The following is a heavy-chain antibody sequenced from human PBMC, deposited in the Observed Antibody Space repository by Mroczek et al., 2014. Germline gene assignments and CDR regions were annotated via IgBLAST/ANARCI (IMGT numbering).Heavy chain of an antibody. CDR1: GGSISSGSYY. J-gene: IGHJ3*02. V-gene: IGHV4-61*02. CDR3: ARWGAGATVVTPGAFDI. CDR2: IYTSGST. D-gene: IGHD4-23*01. Sequence: KESGPGLVKPSQTLSLTCTVSGGSISSGSYYWSWIRQPAGKGLEWIGRIYTSGSTNYNPSLKSRVTISVDTSKNQFSLKLSSVTAADTAVYYCARWGAGATVVTPGAFDIWGQGTMVTVSS.